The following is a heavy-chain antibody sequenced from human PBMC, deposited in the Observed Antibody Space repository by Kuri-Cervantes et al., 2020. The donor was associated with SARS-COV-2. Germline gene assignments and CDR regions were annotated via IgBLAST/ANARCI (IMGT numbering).Heavy chain of an antibody. CDR3: ARLRRHNNGWFATGYYMDV. J-gene: IGHJ6*03. D-gene: IGHD6-19*01. V-gene: IGHV4-34*01. CDR1: GGSFSNFH. Sequence: SETLSLTCGVYGGSFSNFHWNWVRQPPGKGPEWIGEINYSGTTNYNPSLKSRVTISVDTSKNQFSLNLTSVTAADTAVYYCARLRRHNNGWFATGYYMDVWGKGTTVTVSS. CDR2: INYSGTT.